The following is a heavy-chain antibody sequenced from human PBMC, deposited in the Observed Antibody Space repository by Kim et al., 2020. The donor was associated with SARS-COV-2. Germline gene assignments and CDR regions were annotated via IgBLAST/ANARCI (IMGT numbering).Heavy chain of an antibody. CDR3: ASLPTTVAPYNWFDP. Sequence: PSLKSRVTISVDTSKTQFTLKLSSVTAADTAVYYCASLPTTVAPYNWFDPWGQGTLVTVSS. J-gene: IGHJ5*02. D-gene: IGHD4-17*01. V-gene: IGHV4-4*09.